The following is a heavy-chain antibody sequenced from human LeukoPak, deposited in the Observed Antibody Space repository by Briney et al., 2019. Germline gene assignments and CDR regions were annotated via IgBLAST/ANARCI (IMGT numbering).Heavy chain of an antibody. CDR1: GGSFSGYY. D-gene: IGHD6-19*01. CDR3: ARGLLSGIAVAGSDYFDY. CDR2: INHSGST. V-gene: IGHV4-34*01. J-gene: IGHJ4*02. Sequence: NTSETLSLTCAVYGGSFSGYYWSWIRQPPGKGLEWIGQINHSGSTNYNPSLKSRVTISVDTTKNQFSLKVSSVTAAETAVYYCARGLLSGIAVAGSDYFDYWGQGTLVTVSS.